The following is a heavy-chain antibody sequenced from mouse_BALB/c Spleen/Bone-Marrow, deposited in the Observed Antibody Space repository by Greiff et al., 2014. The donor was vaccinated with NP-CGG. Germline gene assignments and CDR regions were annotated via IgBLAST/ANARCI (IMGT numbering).Heavy chain of an antibody. CDR3: ARELGRGYYFDY. V-gene: IGHV1S130*01. CDR2: IHPNSGNT. Sequence: VQLQQSGSVLVRPGASVKLSCKASGYTFTSSWMHWAKQRPGKGLEWLGEIHPNSGNTNYNEKFKGKATLTVDTSSSTAYVDLSSLTSEDSAVYYCARELGRGYYFDYWGQGTTLTVSS. J-gene: IGHJ2*01. CDR1: GYTFTSSW.